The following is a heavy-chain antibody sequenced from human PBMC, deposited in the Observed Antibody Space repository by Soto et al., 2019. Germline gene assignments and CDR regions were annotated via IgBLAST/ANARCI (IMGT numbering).Heavy chain of an antibody. CDR2: VSPSGTT. CDR3: ARDRGSYGMDV. CDR1: GDSISVGYY. V-gene: IGHV4-31*03. J-gene: IGHJ6*02. Sequence: QVQLQESGPGLVKPSQTLSLTCTVSGDSISVGYYWSWIRQHPGKGLEWIGYVSPSGTTYYNPSLKSRVSISTDTSKNQFSLEVSSVTAADTAVYYCARDRGSYGMDVWAKVPRSPSP.